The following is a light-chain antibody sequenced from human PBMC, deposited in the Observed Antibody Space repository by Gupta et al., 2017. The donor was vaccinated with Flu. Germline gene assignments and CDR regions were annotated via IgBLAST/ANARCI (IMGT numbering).Light chain of an antibody. J-gene: IGKJ1*01. CDR1: QSISSY. Sequence: IQMTQSPSSLSASVGDRVTITCRPSQSISSYLNWYQQKPGKATKLLTYAASSLKSGAPSRFSGSGSGTDFTLTISSLQPEDFATYYCQQSYSTPWTFGQGTKVEIK. CDR3: QQSYSTPWT. CDR2: AAS. V-gene: IGKV1-39*01.